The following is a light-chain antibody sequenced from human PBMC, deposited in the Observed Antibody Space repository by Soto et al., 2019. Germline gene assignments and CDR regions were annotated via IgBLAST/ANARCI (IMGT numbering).Light chain of an antibody. J-gene: IGKJ4*01. V-gene: IGKV1-39*01. CDR1: QTFPTY. CDR2: AAS. Sequence: IQVTQSPSSLSASVGHRVTITCRASQTFPTYLNWYQQKPGKAPTLLIYAASSLQSGFPSRFRGSVSGTDFPRTISILQPEDFSTYYCQQTFTTPPGVGGGTKVYI. CDR3: QQTFTTPPG.